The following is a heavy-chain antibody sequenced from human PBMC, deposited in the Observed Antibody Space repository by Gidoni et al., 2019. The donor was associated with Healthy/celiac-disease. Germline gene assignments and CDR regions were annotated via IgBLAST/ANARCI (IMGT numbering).Heavy chain of an antibody. CDR3: ARDTRSVLWFGELRRYYYYGMDV. Sequence: EVQLVESGGGLIQPGGSLRLSCAASGFTVSSNYMSWVRQAPGKGLEWVSVIYSGGSTYYADSVKGRFTISRDNSKNTLYLQMNSLRAEDTAVYYCARDTRSVLWFGELRRYYYYGMDVWGQGTTVTVSS. CDR2: IYSGGST. J-gene: IGHJ6*02. D-gene: IGHD3-10*01. V-gene: IGHV3-53*01. CDR1: GFTVSSNY.